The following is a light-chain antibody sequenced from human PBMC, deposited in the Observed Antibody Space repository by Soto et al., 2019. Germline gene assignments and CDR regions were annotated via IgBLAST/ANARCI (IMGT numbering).Light chain of an antibody. J-gene: IGKJ2*01. Sequence: EILLAQSPATLSLSPGERATLSCKASQDVSIFLAWYQQKPGQAPRLLIHDASNRATGVPARFSGSGSGRDFTLTITSLEPEDFAVYFCHHRSKWPYTFGQGTKLEIK. CDR1: QDVSIF. CDR2: DAS. V-gene: IGKV3-11*02. CDR3: HHRSKWPYT.